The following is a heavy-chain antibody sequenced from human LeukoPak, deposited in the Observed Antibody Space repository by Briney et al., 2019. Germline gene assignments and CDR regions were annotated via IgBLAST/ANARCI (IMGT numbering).Heavy chain of an antibody. CDR3: ARQGYTYYYDSSGYYPFDY. D-gene: IGHD3-22*01. Sequence: SETLSLTCIVSGGSISSSSYYWGWIRQPPGKGLEWIGSIYYSGSTYYNPSLKSRVTISVDTSKNQFSPKLSSVTAADTAVYYCARQGYTYYYDSSGYYPFDYWGQGTLVTVSS. V-gene: IGHV4-39*01. CDR2: IYYSGST. J-gene: IGHJ4*02. CDR1: GGSISSSSYY.